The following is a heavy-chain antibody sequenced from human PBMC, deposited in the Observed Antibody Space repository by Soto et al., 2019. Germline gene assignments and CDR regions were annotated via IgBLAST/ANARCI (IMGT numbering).Heavy chain of an antibody. CDR1: GFTFSSYA. Sequence: QVQLVESGGGVVQPGRSLRLSCAASGFTFSSYAMHWVRQAPGKGLEWVAVISYDGSNKYYADSVKGRFTISRDNSKNTLYLQRNSLRAEDTAVYYCARGGDIVVVVAPIDYWGQGTLVTVSS. CDR2: ISYDGSNK. D-gene: IGHD2-15*01. CDR3: ARGGDIVVVVAPIDY. V-gene: IGHV3-30-3*01. J-gene: IGHJ4*02.